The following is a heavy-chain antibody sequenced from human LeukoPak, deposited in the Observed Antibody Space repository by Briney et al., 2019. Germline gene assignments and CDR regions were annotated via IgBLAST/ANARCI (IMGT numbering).Heavy chain of an antibody. V-gene: IGHV4-30-2*01. CDR2: IYHSGST. Sequence: SETLSLTCAVSGGSISSGGYSWSWIRQPPGKGLEWIGYIYHSGSTYYNPSLKSRVTISVDRSKNQFSLKLSSVTAADTAVYYCARVLWGSTGYYFDYWGQGTLVTVSS. J-gene: IGHJ4*02. D-gene: IGHD2-2*01. CDR3: ARVLWGSTGYYFDY. CDR1: GGSISSGGYS.